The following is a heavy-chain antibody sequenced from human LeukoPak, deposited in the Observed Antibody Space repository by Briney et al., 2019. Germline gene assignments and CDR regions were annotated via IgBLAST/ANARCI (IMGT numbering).Heavy chain of an antibody. CDR3: AKNAYIAAAYGWFDP. J-gene: IGHJ5*02. CDR2: ISGSGGGT. V-gene: IGHV3-23*01. Sequence: PAGGSLRLSCAASGFTFSSYAMSWVRQAPGKGLEWVSAISGSGGGTYYADSVKGRFTISRDNSKNTLYLQMNNLRAEDTAVYYCAKNAYIAAAYGWFDPWGQGTLVTVSS. D-gene: IGHD6-13*01. CDR1: GFTFSSYA.